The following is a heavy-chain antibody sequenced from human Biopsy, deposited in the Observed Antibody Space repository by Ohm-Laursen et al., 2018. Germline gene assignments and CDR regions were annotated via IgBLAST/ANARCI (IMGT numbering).Heavy chain of an antibody. Sequence: SSVKVSCKASGGTFHALSWVRQAPGQGLEWIGGIIPVSDTPKYAQKFQGRFTITSDKSTDTAYLELSSLTSNDTALYFCARELGTWALDSWGQGTLVTVSS. J-gene: IGHJ5*01. V-gene: IGHV1-69*06. CDR1: GGTFHA. CDR2: IIPVSDTP. CDR3: ARELGTWALDS. D-gene: IGHD7-27*01.